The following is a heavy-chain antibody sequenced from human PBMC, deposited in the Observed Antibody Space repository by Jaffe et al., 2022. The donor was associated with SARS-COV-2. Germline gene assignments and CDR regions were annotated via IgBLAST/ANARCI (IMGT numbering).Heavy chain of an antibody. D-gene: IGHD1-20*01. CDR3: ARSNNGAFDI. V-gene: IGHV3-7*03. CDR1: GFTFSNYW. Sequence: EVQLVESGGGLVQPGESLRVSCAVSGFTFSNYWMTWVRQAPGKGLQWVGNINPGGSEKNYVDSVKGRFTISRDNAKNSLFLQLSSLRAEDTAVYYCARSNNGAFDIWGQGTRVTVSS. J-gene: IGHJ3*02. CDR2: INPGGSEK.